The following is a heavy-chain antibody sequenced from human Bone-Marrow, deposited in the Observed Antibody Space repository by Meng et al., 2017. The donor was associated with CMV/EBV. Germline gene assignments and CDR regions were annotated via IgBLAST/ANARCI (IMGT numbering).Heavy chain of an antibody. Sequence: GGSLRLSCAASGFTFSSYAMHGVRQAPGKGLEWVAVISYDGSNKYYADSVKGRFAISRDNSKNTLYLQLNSLRAEDTAVYYCAKDLLRFLEWPSSLYYYYGMDVWGQGTTVTVSS. CDR1: GFTFSSYA. D-gene: IGHD3-3*01. CDR2: ISYDGSNK. J-gene: IGHJ6*02. CDR3: AKDLLRFLEWPSSLYYYYGMDV. V-gene: IGHV3-30*09.